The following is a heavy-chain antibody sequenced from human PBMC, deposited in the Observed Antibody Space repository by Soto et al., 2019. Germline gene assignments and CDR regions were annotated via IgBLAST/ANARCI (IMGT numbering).Heavy chain of an antibody. Sequence: VGSLRLSCAASGFTFSSYGMHWVRQAPGKGLEWVAVISYDGSNKYYADSVKGRFTISRDNSKNTLYLQMNSLRAEDTAVYYCAKEGELLWFGDPNKGFDYWGQGTLVTVSS. CDR2: ISYDGSNK. V-gene: IGHV3-30*18. CDR1: GFTFSSYG. J-gene: IGHJ4*02. CDR3: AKEGELLWFGDPNKGFDY. D-gene: IGHD3-10*01.